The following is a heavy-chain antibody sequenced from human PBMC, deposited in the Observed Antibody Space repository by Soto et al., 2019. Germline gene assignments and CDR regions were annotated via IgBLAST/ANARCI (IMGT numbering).Heavy chain of an antibody. Sequence: QVQLQESGPGLVKASETLSLNCTVSGGSISSGGDYWSWIRQRPGKGLEWIGYIYYTGGAYYNPSLKSRLTLSVDTARSPFSLKLTSVTAADTAVYFCARGLTMLRGVMDSWGQGTLVTVSS. CDR2: IYYTGGA. CDR3: ARGLTMLRGVMDS. D-gene: IGHD3-10*01. CDR1: GGSISSGGDY. J-gene: IGHJ4*02. V-gene: IGHV4-31*03.